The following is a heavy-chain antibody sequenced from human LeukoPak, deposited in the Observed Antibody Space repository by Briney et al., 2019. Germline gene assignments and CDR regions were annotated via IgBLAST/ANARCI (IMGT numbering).Heavy chain of an antibody. J-gene: IGHJ4*02. CDR2: INQGGSDK. CDR1: GFTFSSYS. D-gene: IGHD1-14*01. Sequence: PGGSLRLSCAASGFTFSSYSMNWIRQAPGKGLEWVANINQGGSDKYYVDSVKGRFTISRDNANNLLYLQMNSLRGEDTAVYYCTRDRSRAEDYWGQGTLVTVSS. CDR3: TRDRSRAEDY. V-gene: IGHV3-7*01.